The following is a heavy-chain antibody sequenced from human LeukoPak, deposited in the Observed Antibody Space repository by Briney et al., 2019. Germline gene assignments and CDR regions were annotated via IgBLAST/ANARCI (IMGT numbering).Heavy chain of an antibody. D-gene: IGHD1-26*01. Sequence: GGSLRLSCAASGFTFSSYNMNWVRQAPGKGLQWVSYISSTTRSIYYADSVKGRFTISRDNAKNSLYLQMNSLRDEDTAVYYCARGSLDYWGQGTLDTVSS. J-gene: IGHJ4*02. CDR1: GFTFSSYN. CDR3: ARGSLDY. V-gene: IGHV3-48*02. CDR2: ISSTTRSI.